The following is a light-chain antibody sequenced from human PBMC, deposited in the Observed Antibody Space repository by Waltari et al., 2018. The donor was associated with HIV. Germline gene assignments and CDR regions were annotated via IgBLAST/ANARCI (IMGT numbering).Light chain of an antibody. V-gene: IGKV3-11*01. J-gene: IGKJ2*01. CDR1: QTVSTF. Sequence: EIVLTPSPATLSLSPGETATLSCRPSQTVSTFLAWYQQKPGQSPRLLISGVSARAPGIPVRFSGIGSETDFTLTISGLEPDDFAVYFCQQRKYLYTFGQGTKVEI. CDR3: QQRKYLYT. CDR2: GVS.